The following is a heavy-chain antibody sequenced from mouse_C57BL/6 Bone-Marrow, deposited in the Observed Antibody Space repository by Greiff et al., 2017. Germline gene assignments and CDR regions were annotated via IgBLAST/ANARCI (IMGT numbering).Heavy chain of an antibody. CDR1: GFTFSDYY. J-gene: IGHJ1*03. CDR3: ARHGLTTVVASDWYFDV. CDR2: ISNGGGST. Sequence: EVQVVESGGGLVQPGGSLKLSCAASGFTFSDYYMYWVRQTPEKRLEWVAYISNGGGSTYYPDTVKGRFTISRDNAKNTLYLQMSRLKSEDTAMYYCARHGLTTVVASDWYFDVWGTGTTVTVSS. D-gene: IGHD1-1*01. V-gene: IGHV5-12*01.